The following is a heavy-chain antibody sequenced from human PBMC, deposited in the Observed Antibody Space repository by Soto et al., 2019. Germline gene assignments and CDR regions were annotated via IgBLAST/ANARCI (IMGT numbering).Heavy chain of an antibody. CDR2: MNPNSGNT. CDR3: ARANSGDSNYFDY. V-gene: IGHV1-8*01. CDR1: VYTFAIYD. D-gene: IGHD2-21*02. Sequence: ASVTVCCTSSVYTFAIYDINCVRQATGQGLEWMGWMNPNSGNTGYAQKFQGRVTMTRNPSISTAYMELSSLTSEDTAIYYCARANSGDSNYFDYWGQGTPVTVSS. J-gene: IGHJ4*02.